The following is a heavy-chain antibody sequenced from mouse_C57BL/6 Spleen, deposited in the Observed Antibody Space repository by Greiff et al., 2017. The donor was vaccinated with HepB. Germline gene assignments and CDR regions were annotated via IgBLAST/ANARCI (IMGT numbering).Heavy chain of an antibody. CDR2: ISGGGGNT. J-gene: IGHJ3*01. D-gene: IGHD1-1*01. CDR3: ARHVYGSSPAWFAY. V-gene: IGHV5-9*01. CDR1: GFTFSSYT. Sequence: EVKLEESGGGLVKPGGSLKLSCAASGFTFSSYTMSWVRQTPEKRLEWVATISGGGGNTYYPDSVKGRFTISRDNAKNTLYLQMSSLRSEDTALYYCARHVYGSSPAWFAYWGQGTLVTVSA.